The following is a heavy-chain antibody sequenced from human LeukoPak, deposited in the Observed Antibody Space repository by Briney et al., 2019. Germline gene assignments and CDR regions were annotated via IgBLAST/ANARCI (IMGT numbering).Heavy chain of an antibody. J-gene: IGHJ4*02. D-gene: IGHD3-10*01. V-gene: IGHV1-2*02. CDR1: GYTFTVQY. CDR2: ITPNSGGT. Sequence: ASVKVSCKASGYTFTVQYLHWVRQAPGQGLEWMGWITPNSGGTNYAQRFQGRVTMTRDTSISTAYMELSGLTSDDTALYYCATGSGTYSPDYWGQGTLVTVSS. CDR3: ATGSGTYSPDY.